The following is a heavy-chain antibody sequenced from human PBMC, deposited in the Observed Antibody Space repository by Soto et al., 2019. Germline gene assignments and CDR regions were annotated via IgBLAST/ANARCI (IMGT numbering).Heavy chain of an antibody. CDR1: GYTFTSYY. CDR2: INPSGGST. V-gene: IGHV1-46*01. CDR3: ARDQDIVVVPAAIQGFDS. J-gene: IGHJ4*02. D-gene: IGHD2-2*02. Sequence: GASVKVSCKASGYTFTSYYMHWVRQAPGQGLEWMGIINPSGGSTSYAQKFQGRVTMTRDTSTSTVYMELSSLRSEDTAVYYCARDQDIVVVPAAIQGFDSWGQGTLVTVSS.